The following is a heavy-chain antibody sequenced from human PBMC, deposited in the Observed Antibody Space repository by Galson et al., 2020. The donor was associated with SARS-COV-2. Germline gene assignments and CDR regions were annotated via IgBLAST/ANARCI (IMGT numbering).Heavy chain of an antibody. CDR3: AKDLRLGEEEPDY. CDR1: GFTFSSYG. Sequence: GGSLRLSCAASGFTFSSYGMHWVRQAPGKGLEWVAVIWYDGSNKYYADSVKGRFTISRDNSKNTLYLQMNSLRAEDTAVYYCAKDLRLGEEEPDYWGQGTLVTVSS. CDR2: IWYDGSNK. J-gene: IGHJ4*02. D-gene: IGHD3-16*01. V-gene: IGHV3-33*06.